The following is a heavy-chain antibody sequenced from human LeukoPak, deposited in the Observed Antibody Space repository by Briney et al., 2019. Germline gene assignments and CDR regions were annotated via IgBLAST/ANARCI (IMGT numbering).Heavy chain of an antibody. Sequence: ASVKLSCTASGYTFTSYGISWVRQAPGQGLEWMGWISAYNGNTNYAQKLQGRVTMTTDKSTSTAYMELRSLRSDDTAVYYCAWLDYYDSSGYPIFDYWGQGTLVTVSS. D-gene: IGHD3-22*01. V-gene: IGHV1-18*01. CDR1: GYTFTSYG. CDR2: ISAYNGNT. J-gene: IGHJ4*02. CDR3: AWLDYYDSSGYPIFDY.